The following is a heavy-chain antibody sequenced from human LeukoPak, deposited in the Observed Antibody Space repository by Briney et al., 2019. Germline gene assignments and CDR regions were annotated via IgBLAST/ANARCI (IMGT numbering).Heavy chain of an antibody. D-gene: IGHD1-14*01. CDR3: ARDIKRSRARWENLGFDP. J-gene: IGHJ5*02. Sequence: VSVKVSCKASGYTFTSYGISWVRQAPGQGLEWMGWISAYNGNTNYAQKFQGRVTMTTDTSTSTAYMELRSLRSDDTAVYYCARDIKRSRARWENLGFDPWGQGTLVTVSS. CDR2: ISAYNGNT. CDR1: GYTFTSYG. V-gene: IGHV1-18*01.